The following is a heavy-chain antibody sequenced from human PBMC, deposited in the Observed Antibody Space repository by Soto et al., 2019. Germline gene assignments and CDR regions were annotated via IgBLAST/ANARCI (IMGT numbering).Heavy chain of an antibody. CDR2: MNPKTGDS. V-gene: IGHV1-8*01. CDR1: GYTFTSND. J-gene: IGHJ5*02. Sequence: QVQLVQSGAEGKKPGASVKVSCKASGYTFTSNDIYWLRQASGQGPEWMGWMNPKTGDSNSAEKFQARLRMTRNTSTNTAYMELSSLTSEDTAVYYCARGRPGGGIKRSWFDPWGQGTLVTVST. CDR3: ARGRPGGGIKRSWFDP. D-gene: IGHD1-1*01.